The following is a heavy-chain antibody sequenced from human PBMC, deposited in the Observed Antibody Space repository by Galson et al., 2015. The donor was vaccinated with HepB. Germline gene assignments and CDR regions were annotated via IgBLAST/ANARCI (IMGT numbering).Heavy chain of an antibody. D-gene: IGHD6-19*01. J-gene: IGHJ4*02. CDR1: GFTFSNYA. CDR3: AKDGQWLVPKSGFDY. Sequence: SLRLSCAASGFTFSNYAMSWVRQAPGKGLEWVSGISGSGGSTYYADSVKGRFTISRDNSKNTLYLQMNSLRAEDMAVYYCAKDGQWLVPKSGFDYWGQGTLVTVSS. CDR2: ISGSGGST. V-gene: IGHV3-23*01.